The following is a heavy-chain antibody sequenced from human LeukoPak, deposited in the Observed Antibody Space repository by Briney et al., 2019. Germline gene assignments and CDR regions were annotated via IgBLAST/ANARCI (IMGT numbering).Heavy chain of an antibody. Sequence: GESLKISCKGSGYSFTSYWTGWVRQMPGKGLEGMGIIYPGDSDTRYSPSFQGQVTISADKSISTAYLQWSSLKASDTAMYYCASSLAVAGPDDAFDIWGQGTMVTVSS. CDR2: IYPGDSDT. D-gene: IGHD6-19*01. J-gene: IGHJ3*02. V-gene: IGHV5-51*01. CDR1: GYSFTSYW. CDR3: ASSLAVAGPDDAFDI.